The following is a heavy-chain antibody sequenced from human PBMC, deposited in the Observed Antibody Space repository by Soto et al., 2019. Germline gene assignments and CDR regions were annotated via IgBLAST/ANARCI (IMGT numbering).Heavy chain of an antibody. CDR3: ATTNRDSSGYYYRSDAFDI. D-gene: IGHD3-22*01. CDR1: GYTLTELS. Sequence: QVQLVLSGAEVKKPGASVKVSCKVSGYTLTELSMHWVRQAPGKGLEWMGGFDPEDGETIYAQKFQGRVTMTEDTSTDTAYMELSSLRSEDTAVYYCATTNRDSSGYYYRSDAFDIWGQGTMVTVSS. J-gene: IGHJ3*02. CDR2: FDPEDGET. V-gene: IGHV1-24*01.